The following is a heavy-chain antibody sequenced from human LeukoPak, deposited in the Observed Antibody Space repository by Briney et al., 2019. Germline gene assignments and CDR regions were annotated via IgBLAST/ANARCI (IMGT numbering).Heavy chain of an antibody. CDR1: GGSISSGGYS. Sequence: SETLSLTCTVSGGSISSGGYSWSWIRQHPGKGLEWIGYIYYSGSTYYNPSLKSRVTISVDTSKNQFSLKLSSVTAADTAVYYCARDRLGYAFDIWGQGTMVTVSS. CDR2: IYYSGST. J-gene: IGHJ3*02. CDR3: ARDRLGYAFDI. D-gene: IGHD7-27*01. V-gene: IGHV4-31*03.